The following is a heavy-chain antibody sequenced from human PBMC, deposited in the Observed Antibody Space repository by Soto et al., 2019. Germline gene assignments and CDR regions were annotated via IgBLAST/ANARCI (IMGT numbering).Heavy chain of an antibody. Sequence: EVQLVESGGGLVQPGGSLRLSSAASGFPFSKYWINWVRQTPGKGLEWVANIKEDGSETYYVDSLKGRFTISRDDAKNSVYFQMNSLRVEDTAVYYCARGTVAPGLDYWGQGTLVTVSS. V-gene: IGHV3-7*01. CDR3: ARGTVAPGLDY. CDR1: GFPFSKYW. D-gene: IGHD4-17*01. J-gene: IGHJ4*02. CDR2: IKEDGSET.